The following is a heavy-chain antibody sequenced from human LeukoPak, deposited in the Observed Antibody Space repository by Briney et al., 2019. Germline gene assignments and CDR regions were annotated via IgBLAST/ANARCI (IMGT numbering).Heavy chain of an antibody. D-gene: IGHD3-16*01. J-gene: IGHJ3*02. CDR1: GFSFSDQC. Sequence: GGSPRLSCVASGFSFSDQCMDWVRQAPGKGLEWVGRSKNKANSYSTDYAASVKGRFIISRDESSNSQYLQMNSLKTEDTALYYCVRRNYVAFDIWGQGTMVTVSS. V-gene: IGHV3-72*01. CDR2: SKNKANSYST. CDR3: VRRNYVAFDI.